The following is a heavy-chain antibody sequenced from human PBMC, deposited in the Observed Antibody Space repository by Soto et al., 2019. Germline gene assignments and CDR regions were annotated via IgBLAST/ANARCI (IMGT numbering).Heavy chain of an antibody. CDR1: GYTLTELS. Sequence: ASVKVSCKVSGYTLTELSMHWVRQAPGKGLEWMGGFDPEDGETIYAQKFQGRVTMTEDTSTDTAHMELSSLRSEDTAVYYCATTFYDSSGYSPFDYWGQGTLVTVSS. J-gene: IGHJ4*02. CDR2: FDPEDGET. V-gene: IGHV1-24*01. CDR3: ATTFYDSSGYSPFDY. D-gene: IGHD3-22*01.